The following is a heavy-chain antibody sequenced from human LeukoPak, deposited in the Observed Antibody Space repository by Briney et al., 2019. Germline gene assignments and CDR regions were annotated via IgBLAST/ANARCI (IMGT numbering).Heavy chain of an antibody. CDR1: GGSISSSIYY. CDR3: ARARGVRGVTRLGYFDY. CDR2: INYGGNT. V-gene: IGHV4-39*07. D-gene: IGHD3-10*01. Sequence: SETLSLPCTVSGGSISSSIYYWGWLRQPPGKGLEGIGSINYGGNTFYDPSLKRRVTITVDASKIQFSLKVNSVTAADTAVYYCARARGVRGVTRLGYFDYWGQGTLVTVSS. J-gene: IGHJ4*02.